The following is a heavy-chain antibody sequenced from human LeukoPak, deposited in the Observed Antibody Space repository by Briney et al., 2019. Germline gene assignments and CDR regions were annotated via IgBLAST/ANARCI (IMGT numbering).Heavy chain of an antibody. Sequence: SETLSLTCTVSGGSISSYYWSWIRQPPGKGLEWIGYIYYSGSTNYNPSLKSRVTISVDTSKNQFSLKLSSVTAADTAVYYCARVGLDYDILTGYYKSAWFDPWGQGTLVTVSS. CDR1: GGSISSYY. D-gene: IGHD3-9*01. CDR2: IYYSGST. V-gene: IGHV4-59*01. CDR3: ARVGLDYDILTGYYKSAWFDP. J-gene: IGHJ5*02.